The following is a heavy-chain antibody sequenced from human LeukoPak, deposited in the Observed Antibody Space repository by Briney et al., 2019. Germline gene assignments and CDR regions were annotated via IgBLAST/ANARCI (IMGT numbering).Heavy chain of an antibody. D-gene: IGHD4-17*01. CDR3: ARSTYGDYYYYMDV. CDR2: IYYSGST. Sequence: SETLSLTCTVSGGSISSYYWSWIRQPPGKGLEWIGYIYYSGSTNYNPSLKSRVTISVDTSKNQFSLKLSSVTAADTAVYYCARSTYGDYYYYMDVWGKGTTVTISS. CDR1: GGSISSYY. J-gene: IGHJ6*03. V-gene: IGHV4-59*01.